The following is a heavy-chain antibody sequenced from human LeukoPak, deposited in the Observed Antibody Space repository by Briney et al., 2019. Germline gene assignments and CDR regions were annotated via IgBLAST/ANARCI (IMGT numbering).Heavy chain of an antibody. CDR3: SKSAVAGTHYYYYDMDV. Sequence: GGSLRLSCAASGFNFGSYGMHWVRQPPGKGLEWVAVISYDGSHEYYADSVKGRFTISRDRSRNTLYLQMDSLRPEDTAMYYCSKSAVAGTHYYYYDMDVWGQGTTVTVSS. V-gene: IGHV3-30*18. D-gene: IGHD6-19*01. J-gene: IGHJ6*02. CDR2: ISYDGSHE. CDR1: GFNFGSYG.